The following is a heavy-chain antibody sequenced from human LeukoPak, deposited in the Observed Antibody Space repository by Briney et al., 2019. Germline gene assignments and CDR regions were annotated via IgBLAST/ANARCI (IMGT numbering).Heavy chain of an antibody. D-gene: IGHD2-21*02. Sequence: ASVKVSCKASGYTFTGYYMHWVRQAPGQGLEWMGWINPNSGGTNYAQKFQGRVTMTRDTSISTAYMELSRLRSDDTAMYYCARGAFVVVTAIDYWGQGTLVTVSS. J-gene: IGHJ4*02. CDR1: GYTFTGYY. CDR3: ARGAFVVVTAIDY. CDR2: INPNSGGT. V-gene: IGHV1-2*02.